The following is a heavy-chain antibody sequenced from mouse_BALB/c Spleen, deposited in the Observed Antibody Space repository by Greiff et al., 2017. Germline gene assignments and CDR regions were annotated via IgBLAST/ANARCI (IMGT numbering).Heavy chain of an antibody. Sequence: LQQPGSELVRPGASVKLSCKASGFTFTSYWMHWVKQRHGQGLEWIGNIYPGSGSTNYDEKFKSKGTLTVDTSSSTAYMHLSSLTSEDSAVYYCTRSPYYYGSSYEEDAMDYWGQGTSVTVSS. V-gene: IGHV1S22*01. CDR2: IYPGSGST. CDR1: GFTFTSYW. CDR3: TRSPYYYGSSYEEDAMDY. D-gene: IGHD1-1*01. J-gene: IGHJ4*01.